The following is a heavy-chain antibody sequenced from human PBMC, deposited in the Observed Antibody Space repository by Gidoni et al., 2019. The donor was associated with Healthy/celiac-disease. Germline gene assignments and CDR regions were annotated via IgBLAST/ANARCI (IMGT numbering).Heavy chain of an antibody. Sequence: EVQLVESGGGLVQPGGSRRLSCAASGFTLSSYWMSWVRQAPGKGLEWVANIKQDGSEKYYVDSVKGRFTISRDNAKNSLYLQMNSLRAEDTAVYYCARSGIVGATPFDYWGQGTLVTVSS. J-gene: IGHJ4*02. CDR1: GFTLSSYW. CDR3: ARSGIVGATPFDY. D-gene: IGHD1-26*01. V-gene: IGHV3-7*01. CDR2: IKQDGSEK.